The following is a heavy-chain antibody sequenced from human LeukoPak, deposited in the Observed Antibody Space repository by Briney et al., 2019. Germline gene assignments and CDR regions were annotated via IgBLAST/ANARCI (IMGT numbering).Heavy chain of an antibody. Sequence: GASVKVSCKASGYTFTSNGISWVRQAPGQGLEWMGWISASNGNTNSAQSLQGRVTMTRDTSTSTAYMELRSLRSDDTAVYYCARDYDILTGYPPGDYWGQGTLVTVSS. CDR3: ARDYDILTGYPPGDY. D-gene: IGHD3-9*01. V-gene: IGHV1-18*01. CDR2: ISASNGNT. CDR1: GYTFTSNG. J-gene: IGHJ4*02.